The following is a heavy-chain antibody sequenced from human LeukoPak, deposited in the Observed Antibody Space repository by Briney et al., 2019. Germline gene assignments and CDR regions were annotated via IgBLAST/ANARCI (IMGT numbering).Heavy chain of an antibody. CDR3: ARLDDAAIATWFDP. D-gene: IGHD6-25*01. Sequence: GESLKVSCKGSGYNFTYNWIGWVRQMPGKGMEWMGIIYPGESYTIYSASFQGQLIISVAKSINTAYLQWSSLKASDTAIYYCARLDDAAIATWFDPWGQGTLVTVSS. CDR1: GYNFTYNW. V-gene: IGHV5-51*01. J-gene: IGHJ5*02. CDR2: IYPGESYT.